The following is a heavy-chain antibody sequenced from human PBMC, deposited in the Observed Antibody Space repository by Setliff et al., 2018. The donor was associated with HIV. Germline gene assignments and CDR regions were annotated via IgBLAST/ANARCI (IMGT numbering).Heavy chain of an antibody. CDR3: ARVSMVRGVIHYYNYFDY. V-gene: IGHV4-34*01. Sequence: SETLSLTCAVYGGSFSGYYWSWIRQPPGKGLEFIGSVSPRGTTSFKPSLRRRVTMKIDTSKNQFSVKLTSVTAADTAVYYCARVSMVRGVIHYYNYFDYWGQGTLVTVSS. D-gene: IGHD3-10*01. J-gene: IGHJ4*02. CDR1: GGSFSGYY. CDR2: VSPRGTT.